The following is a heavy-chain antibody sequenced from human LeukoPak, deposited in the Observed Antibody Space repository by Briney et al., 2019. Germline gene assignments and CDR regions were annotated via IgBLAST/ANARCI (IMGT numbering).Heavy chain of an antibody. CDR1: GFTFSKYW. D-gene: IGHD3-22*01. CDR3: ATGNYYDSRGYYTFGY. Sequence: GGSLRLSCAASGFTFSKYWMHWVRHVPGMGLVWVSLINGDGSTTNYADFVRGRFTISRDNAKNTLSLQVNSLRAEDTAVYYCATGNYYDSRGYYTFGYWGQGTLVTVSS. J-gene: IGHJ1*01. CDR2: INGDGSTT. V-gene: IGHV3-74*01.